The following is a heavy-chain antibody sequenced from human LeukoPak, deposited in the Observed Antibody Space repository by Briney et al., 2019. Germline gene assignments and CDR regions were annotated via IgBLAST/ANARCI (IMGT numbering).Heavy chain of an antibody. CDR1: GGSFSGYQ. CDR2: INHSGST. J-gene: IGHJ5*02. V-gene: IGHV4-34*01. D-gene: IGHD3-10*01. CDR3: ARASHYYGSGSYYTRPRWFDP. Sequence: SETLSLTCAVYGGSFSGYQWSWIRQPPGKGLAGIGEINHSGSTNYNPTIKSRVTISVDTSKNRFSLKLSSVTAADTAVYYCARASHYYGSGSYYTRPRWFDPWGQGTLVTVSS.